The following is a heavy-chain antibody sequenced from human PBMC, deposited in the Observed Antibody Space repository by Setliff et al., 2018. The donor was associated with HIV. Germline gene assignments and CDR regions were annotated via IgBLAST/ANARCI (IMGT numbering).Heavy chain of an antibody. J-gene: IGHJ4*02. CDR2: IYNSGSS. V-gene: IGHV4-31*02. CDR3: ASRCGGDF. D-gene: IGHD2-21*01. Sequence: NWVRQHPGKGLEFIGCIYNSGSSHYNPSLKSRVVISLDTSRNQFSLRLSSVTAADTAVYYCASRCGGDFWGQGTLVTVSS.